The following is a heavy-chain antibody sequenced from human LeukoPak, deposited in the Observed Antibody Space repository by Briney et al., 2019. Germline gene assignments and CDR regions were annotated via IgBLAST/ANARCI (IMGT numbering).Heavy chain of an antibody. CDR1: GYTFTSYG. D-gene: IGHD3-3*01. CDR2: ISAYNGNT. Sequence: ASVKVSCKASGYTFTSYGISWVRQAPGQGLEWMGWISAYNGNTNYAQKLQGRVTMTTDTSTSTAYMELRSLRSDDTAVYYCARGTAYYDFWSGLPVDYWGQGTLVTVSS. V-gene: IGHV1-18*01. CDR3: ARGTAYYDFWSGLPVDY. J-gene: IGHJ4*02.